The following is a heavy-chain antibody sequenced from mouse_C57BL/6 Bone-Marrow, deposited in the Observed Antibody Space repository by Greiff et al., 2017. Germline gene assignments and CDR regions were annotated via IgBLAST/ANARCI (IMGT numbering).Heavy chain of an antibody. CDR1: GYPFTRYY. CDR3: ARSYYGRRREAMDY. J-gene: IGHJ4*01. D-gene: IGHD2-1*01. CDR2: INPYNGSS. Sequence: VQLQQSGPELVKPGASVKISCKSSGYPFTRYYMHWLKQSPGNILAWIGYINPYNGSSTYHQKFKVQATLTVVNSSRTSSIPFLSLTSEDSAVYYCARSYYGRRREAMDYWGQGTSVTVSS. V-gene: IGHV1-31*01.